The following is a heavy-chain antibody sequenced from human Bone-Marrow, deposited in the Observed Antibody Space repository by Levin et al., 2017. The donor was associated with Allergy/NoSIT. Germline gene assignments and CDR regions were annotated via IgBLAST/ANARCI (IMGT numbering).Heavy chain of an antibody. Sequence: ASVKVSCKVSGYTLTELSIHWVRQAPGKGLEWTGGFDPEDDETIYAQKLLGRVTMTEDTSSDTAYMELSSLTSEDTAVYWCVAVSGDGHHYFEHWGQGTLVTVSS. CDR1: GYTLTELS. J-gene: IGHJ4*02. V-gene: IGHV1-24*01. CDR3: VAVSGDGHHYFEH. D-gene: IGHD3-10*01. CDR2: FDPEDDET.